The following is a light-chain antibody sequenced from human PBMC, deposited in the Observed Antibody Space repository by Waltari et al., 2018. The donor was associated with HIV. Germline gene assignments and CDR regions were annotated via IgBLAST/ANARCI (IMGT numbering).Light chain of an antibody. CDR2: GAS. V-gene: IGKV3-20*01. CDR1: QSVTSSY. J-gene: IGKJ2*01. Sequence: IVLTQSPVTLSLSPGERATLSCRASQSVTSSYLAWYQQKAGQAPRLLIYGASNRATGIPDRISGSGSGTDFSLTISRLEPEDFAIYYCQQYGSLPGTFGQGTKLEIK. CDR3: QQYGSLPGT.